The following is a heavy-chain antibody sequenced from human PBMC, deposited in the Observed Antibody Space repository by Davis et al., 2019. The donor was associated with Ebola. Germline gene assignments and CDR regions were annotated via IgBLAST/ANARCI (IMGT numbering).Heavy chain of an antibody. CDR1: GMTFTSYG. J-gene: IGHJ6*02. CDR2: ISSDGRQK. Sequence: GESLKISCAVSGMTFTSYGMHWVRQAPGKGLEWVAVISSDGRQKYYADSVKGRLTISRENSKNSIFLQLNSLRAEDTAVYYCAKQLGSGFMYDGMDVWGQGTTVTVSS. V-gene: IGHV3-30*18. CDR3: AKQLGSGFMYDGMDV. D-gene: IGHD3-3*01.